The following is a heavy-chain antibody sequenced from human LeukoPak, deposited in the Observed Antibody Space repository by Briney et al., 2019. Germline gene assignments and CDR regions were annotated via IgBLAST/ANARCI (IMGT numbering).Heavy chain of an antibody. J-gene: IGHJ3*02. CDR2: IYHSGST. CDR1: GGSISSSNW. CDR3: ARDEVSTVVTPRAFDI. V-gene: IGHV4-4*02. D-gene: IGHD4-23*01. Sequence: SETLSLTCAVSGGSISSSNWWSWVRQPPGKGLEWIGEIYHSGSTNYNPSLKSRVTISVDRSKNQFSLKLSSVTAADTAVYYCARDEVSTVVTPRAFDIWGQGTMVTVSS.